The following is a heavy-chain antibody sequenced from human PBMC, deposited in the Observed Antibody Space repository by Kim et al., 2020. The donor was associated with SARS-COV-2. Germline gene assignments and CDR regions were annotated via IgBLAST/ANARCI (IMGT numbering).Heavy chain of an antibody. D-gene: IGHD3-22*01. CDR3: ARDRRVSPLFDY. J-gene: IGHJ4*02. Sequence: ADSGKGRFTISRDNAKNSLGRQMNSLRAVDPAVYYCARDRRVSPLFDYWGQGTLVTVSS. V-gene: IGHV3-21*01.